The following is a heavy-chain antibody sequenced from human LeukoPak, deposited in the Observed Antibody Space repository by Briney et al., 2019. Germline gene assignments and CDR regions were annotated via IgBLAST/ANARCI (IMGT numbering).Heavy chain of an antibody. D-gene: IGHD2-2*01. J-gene: IGHJ6*04. CDR1: GGSISSGSYY. Sequence: SETLSLTCTVSGGSISSGSYYWSWIRQPAGKGLEWIGRIYTSGSTNYNPSLKSRVTISVDTSKNQFSLKLSSVTAADTAVYYCARELVVPAATLLDVWGKGTTVTVSS. V-gene: IGHV4-61*02. CDR2: IYTSGST. CDR3: ARELVVPAATLLDV.